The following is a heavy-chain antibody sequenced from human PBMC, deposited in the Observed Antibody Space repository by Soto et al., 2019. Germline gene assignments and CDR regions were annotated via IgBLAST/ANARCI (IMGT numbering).Heavy chain of an antibody. CDR3: ARSYYDILTGSPYYMDV. CDR2: INPNSGGT. CDR1: GYTFTGYY. D-gene: IGHD3-9*01. Sequence: ASVKVSCKASGYTFTGYYMHWVRQAPGQGLEWMGWINPNSGGTNYAQKFQGWVTMTRDTSISTAYMELSRLRSDDTAVCYCARSYYDILTGSPYYMDVWGKGTTVTVSS. J-gene: IGHJ6*03. V-gene: IGHV1-2*04.